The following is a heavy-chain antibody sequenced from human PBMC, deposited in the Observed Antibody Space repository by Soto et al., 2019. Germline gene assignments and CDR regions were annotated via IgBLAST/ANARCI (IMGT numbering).Heavy chain of an antibody. Sequence: ASVKVSCKASGYTFTSYYMHWVRQAPGQGLEWMGIINPSGGSTSYAQKFQGRVTMTRDTSTSTVYMELSSLRSEDTAVYYCAIPHCSSTGCYKPGGYGMDVWGQGTTVTVSS. D-gene: IGHD2-2*01. V-gene: IGHV1-46*01. J-gene: IGHJ6*02. CDR2: INPSGGST. CDR1: GYTFTSYY. CDR3: AIPHCSSTGCYKPGGYGMDV.